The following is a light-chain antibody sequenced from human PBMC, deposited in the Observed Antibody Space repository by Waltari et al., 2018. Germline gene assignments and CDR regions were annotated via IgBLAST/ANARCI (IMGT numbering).Light chain of an antibody. CDR1: QSVFYSPNNKNY. J-gene: IGKJ4*01. Sequence: DIVMTQSPDSLAVSLGERATINCKSSQSVFYSPNNKNYLSWYQQKQGQPPKLLIYWASPRQSGVPERVSCSGSGTDCPRHSSRLQAEDVALYFCQQYYGSPFTFGGGTKVEIK. V-gene: IGKV4-1*01. CDR3: QQYYGSPFT. CDR2: WAS.